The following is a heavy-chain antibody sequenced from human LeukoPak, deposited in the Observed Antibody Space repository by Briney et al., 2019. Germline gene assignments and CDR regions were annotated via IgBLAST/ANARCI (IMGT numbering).Heavy chain of an antibody. D-gene: IGHD6-19*01. V-gene: IGHV4-39*01. CDR3: ARSGYSSGWYSDY. CDR2: IYYSGST. CDR1: GGSISSSSYY. J-gene: IGHJ4*02. Sequence: NPSETLSLTCTVSGGSISSSSYYWCWIRQPPGKGLEWIGSIYYSGSTYYNPSLKSRVTISVDTSKNQFSLKLSSVTAADTAVYYCARSGYSSGWYSDYWGQGTLVTVSS.